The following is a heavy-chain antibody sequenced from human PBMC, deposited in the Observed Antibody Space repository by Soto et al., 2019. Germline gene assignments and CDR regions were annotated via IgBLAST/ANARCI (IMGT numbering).Heavy chain of an antibody. V-gene: IGHV3-23*01. CDR3: AKASRAYGVTGLFLDS. J-gene: IGHJ5*02. CDR2: LDTSGDIT. Sequence: PGGSLRLSLAASGFPFINVAMSWVRQAPGKGLEWVSSLDTSGDITYYATTRERRVYISRDNAWTTLLVPVGSLRAPDPAVYYCAKASRAYGVTGLFLDSLGQGTLVTLSS. CDR1: GFPFINVA. D-gene: IGHD4-17*01.